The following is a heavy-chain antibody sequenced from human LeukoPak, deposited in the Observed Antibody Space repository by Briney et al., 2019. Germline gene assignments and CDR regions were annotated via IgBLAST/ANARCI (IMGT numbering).Heavy chain of an antibody. J-gene: IGHJ4*02. D-gene: IGHD2-15*01. CDR1: GGSFSGYY. CDR2: INHSGST. CDR3: ARGGRRGYFDY. V-gene: IGHV4-34*01. Sequence: SETLSPTCAVYGGSFSGYYWSWIRQPPGKGLEWIGEINHSGSTNYNPSLKSRVTISVDTSKNQFSLKLSSVTAADTAVYYCARGGRRGYFDYWGQGTLVTVSS.